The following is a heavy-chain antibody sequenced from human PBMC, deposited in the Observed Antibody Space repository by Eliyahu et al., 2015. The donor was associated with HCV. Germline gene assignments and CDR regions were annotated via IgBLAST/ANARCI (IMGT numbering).Heavy chain of an antibody. Sequence: EVQLLESGGGLVQPGGSLRLSCAASGFTFSSYAMSXVRQAPGKGLEWVSAISGSGGSTYYADSVKGRFTISRDNSKNTLYLQMNSLRAEDTAVYYCAKPRWISSGWYSEKIDYWGQGTLVTVSS. CDR3: AKPRWISSGWYSEKIDY. V-gene: IGHV3-23*01. J-gene: IGHJ4*02. CDR2: ISGSGGST. CDR1: GFTFSSYA. D-gene: IGHD6-19*01.